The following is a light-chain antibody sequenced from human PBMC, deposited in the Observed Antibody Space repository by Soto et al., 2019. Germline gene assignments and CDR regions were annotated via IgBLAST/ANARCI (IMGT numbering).Light chain of an antibody. CDR2: RSN. J-gene: IGLJ2*01. V-gene: IGLV1-44*01. Sequence: QPPSASGIPGQRVTISCSGSSSNIGGNTVNWYQHLPGTAPKLLIYRSNQRPSGVPDRFSGSKSGTSASLAISGLQSEDEADYYCAAWDDSLNGVVFGGGTKLTVL. CDR3: AAWDDSLNGVV. CDR1: SSNIGGNT.